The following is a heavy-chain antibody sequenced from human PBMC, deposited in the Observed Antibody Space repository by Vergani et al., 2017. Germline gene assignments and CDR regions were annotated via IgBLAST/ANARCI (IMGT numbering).Heavy chain of an antibody. Sequence: QVQLVQSGAEVKKPGASVKVSCKASGYTFTSYYMHWVRQAPGQGLEWMGIINPSGGSTSYAQKFQGRVTMTRDTSTSTVYMGLSSLRSDDTAVYYCARAPVSGSYYRLFLSYAFDIWGQGTMVTVSS. CDR2: INPSGGST. CDR1: GYTFTSYY. V-gene: IGHV1-46*01. D-gene: IGHD1-26*01. J-gene: IGHJ3*02. CDR3: ARAPVSGSYYRLFLSYAFDI.